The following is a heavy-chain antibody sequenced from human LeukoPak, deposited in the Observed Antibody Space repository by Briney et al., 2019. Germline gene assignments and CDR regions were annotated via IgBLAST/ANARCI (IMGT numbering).Heavy chain of an antibody. Sequence: SETLSLTCTVSGGSISSYYSSWIRHPAGKGREWIGRIYTSGSTNYNTSLKSRVTMSVDTSKNQFSLKLSSVTDADTAVYYCARGVGYCSSTSCYLPGNWLDPWGQGTLVTVSS. CDR2: IYTSGST. V-gene: IGHV4-4*07. J-gene: IGHJ5*02. CDR3: ARGVGYCSSTSCYLPGNWLDP. CDR1: GGSISSYY. D-gene: IGHD2-2*01.